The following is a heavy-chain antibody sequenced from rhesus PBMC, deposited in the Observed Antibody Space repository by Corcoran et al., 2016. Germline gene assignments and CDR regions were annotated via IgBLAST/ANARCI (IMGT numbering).Heavy chain of an antibody. D-gene: IGHD5-12*01. CDR3: ARVVYNYSCLDS. CDR2: VSGTRGST. Sequence: QLQLQESGPGLVKPSETLSLTCAVSGGSISSNFWSWIRQPPGKGLEWMGRVSGTRGSTDDNPPLKSRVTIATDTSKNQWSLKLSSGTAADTAVYYCARVVYNYSCLDSWGQGVVVTVSS. V-gene: IGHV4-173*01. J-gene: IGHJ6*01. CDR1: GGSISSNF.